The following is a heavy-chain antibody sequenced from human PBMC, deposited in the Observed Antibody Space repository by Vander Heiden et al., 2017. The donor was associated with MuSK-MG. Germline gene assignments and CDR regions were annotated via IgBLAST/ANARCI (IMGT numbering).Heavy chain of an antibody. J-gene: IGHJ6*03. CDR1: GYTFSDYY. V-gene: IGHV1-2*06. Sequence: QVQLVQSGAEVKKPGASLKVSCKASGYTFSDYYIHWVRQAPGQGLEWMGRINPKSSGINYAQKFQGRVTMTRDTSISTVYMELSRLRSDDTAVYYCAREDADYYNYYMDVWGKGTTVTVSS. CDR3: AREDADYYNYYMDV. D-gene: IGHD6-25*01. CDR2: INPKSSGI.